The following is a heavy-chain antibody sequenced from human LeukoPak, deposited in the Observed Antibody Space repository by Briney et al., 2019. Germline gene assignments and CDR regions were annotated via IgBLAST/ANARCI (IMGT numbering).Heavy chain of an antibody. D-gene: IGHD4-17*01. CDR2: ISYDGSNK. Sequence: GGSLRLSCAASGFTFSSYGMHWVRQAPGQGLGRGGVISYDGSNKTYADSVKGRFTISRDNSKNTLYLQMYRLRAEDTAVYYCAKDGRDYGDYVYYWGQGTLVTVSS. J-gene: IGHJ4*02. V-gene: IGHV3-30*18. CDR1: GFTFSSYG. CDR3: AKDGRDYGDYVYY.